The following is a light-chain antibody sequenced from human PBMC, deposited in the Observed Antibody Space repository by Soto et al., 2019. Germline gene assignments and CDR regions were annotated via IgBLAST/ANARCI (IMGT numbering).Light chain of an antibody. V-gene: IGKV3D-20*02. CDR1: ECVASNY. J-gene: IGKJ1*01. CDR2: TAY. Sequence: EIVFTQSPGSMSLSLRDIDTICGRASECVASNYLAWYQQKPGRAHRLLIYTAYNRATGIPDRFRGSGSGTDFTLSIRSLEPEDFAVYYCQQRTDRPPWTLGNGHKLDLK. CDR3: QQRTDRPPWT.